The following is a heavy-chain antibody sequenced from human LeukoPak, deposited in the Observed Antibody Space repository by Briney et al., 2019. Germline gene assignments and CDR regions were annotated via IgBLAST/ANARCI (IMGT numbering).Heavy chain of an antibody. CDR1: GGSISSYY. CDR2: IYYSGST. CDR3: ARWGGPVLSSFDF. J-gene: IGHJ4*02. D-gene: IGHD2/OR15-2a*01. V-gene: IGHV4-59*01. Sequence: SETLSLTCTVSGGSISSYYWSWIRQPPGKGLEWIGYIYYSGSTYCNPSLKSRITMSVDTSKSQFFLRLNSVTAADTAVYYCARWGGPVLSSFDFWGQGILVTVSS.